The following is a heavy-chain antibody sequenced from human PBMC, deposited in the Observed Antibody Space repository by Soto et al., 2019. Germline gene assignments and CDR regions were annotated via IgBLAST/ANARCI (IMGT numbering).Heavy chain of an antibody. J-gene: IGHJ4*02. CDR2: ISGSGGST. D-gene: IGHD3-10*01. V-gene: IGHV3-23*01. CDR1: GFTFSSYA. Sequence: LSLSCAASGFTFSSYAMSWVRQAPGKGLEWVSAISGSGGSTYYADSVKGRFTISRDNSKNTLYLQMNSLRAEDTAVYYCAKDLLRYYGSGSYYPDYWGQGTLVTVSS. CDR3: AKDLLRYYGSGSYYPDY.